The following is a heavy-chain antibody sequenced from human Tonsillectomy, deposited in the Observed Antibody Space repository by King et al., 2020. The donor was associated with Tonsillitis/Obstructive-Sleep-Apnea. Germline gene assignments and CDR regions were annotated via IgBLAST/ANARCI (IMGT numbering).Heavy chain of an antibody. CDR1: GYSFTSYF. CDR2: IDPSDSYT. D-gene: IGHD1-20*01. CDR3: ARDNWSYYYIYF. J-gene: IGHJ6*03. Sequence: QLVQSGAEVKKPGASLRISCKGSGYSFTSYFISWVRQMPGKGLEWMGRIDPSDSYTNYSPSFQGHVTISADKSISTAYLQWSSLKASDTAMYYCARDNWSYYYIYFFCPGTTVTVSS. V-gene: IGHV5-10-1*01.